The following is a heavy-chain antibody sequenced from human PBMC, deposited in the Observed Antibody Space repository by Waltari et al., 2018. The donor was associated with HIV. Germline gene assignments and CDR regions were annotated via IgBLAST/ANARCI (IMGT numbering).Heavy chain of an antibody. J-gene: IGHJ2*01. D-gene: IGHD3-22*01. CDR3: ARGTDTYYYDSGKGSWYFDL. CDR1: GGSISSYY. CDR2: IYYSGST. Sequence: QVQLQESGPGLVKPSETLSLTCTVSGGSISSYYWSWIRQPPGKGLEWIGYIYYSGSTNYNPSLKSRVTISVDTSKNQFSLKLSSVTAADTAVYYCARGTDTYYYDSGKGSWYFDLWGRGTLVTVSS. V-gene: IGHV4-59*01.